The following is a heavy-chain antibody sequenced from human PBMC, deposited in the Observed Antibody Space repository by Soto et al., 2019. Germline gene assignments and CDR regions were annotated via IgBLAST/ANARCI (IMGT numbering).Heavy chain of an antibody. D-gene: IGHD3-3*01. CDR2: INAGNGNT. J-gene: IGHJ5*02. V-gene: IGHV1-3*01. CDR1: GYTFTSYA. Sequence: QVQLVQSGAEVKKPGASVKVSFKASGYTFTSYAMHWVRQAPGQRLEWMGWINAGNGNTKYSQKFQGRVTITRDTSASKAYMELSSLRYEDTAVYYCARDRGSQTYYDFWSGSRWFDPWGQGTLVTVSS. CDR3: ARDRGSQTYYDFWSGSRWFDP.